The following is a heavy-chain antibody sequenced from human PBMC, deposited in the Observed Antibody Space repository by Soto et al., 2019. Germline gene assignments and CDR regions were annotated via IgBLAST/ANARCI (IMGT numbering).Heavy chain of an antibody. CDR1: GFTFSSYA. D-gene: IGHD2-2*01. Sequence: GGSLRLSCSASGFTFSSYAMHWVRQAPGKGLEYVSAISSNGGSTYYADSVKGRFTISRDNSKNTLYLQMSSLRAEDTAVYYCVKYTCRSPRRSNCIDLWGQGTLVTVSS. CDR3: VKYTCRSPRRSNCIDL. V-gene: IGHV3-64D*06. J-gene: IGHJ5*02. CDR2: ISSNGGST.